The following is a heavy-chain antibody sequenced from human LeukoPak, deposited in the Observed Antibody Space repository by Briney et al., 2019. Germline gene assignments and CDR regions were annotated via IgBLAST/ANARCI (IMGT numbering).Heavy chain of an antibody. CDR1: GYTFTGYY. J-gene: IGHJ6*03. CDR3: ARAVSGGSSFFYMDV. V-gene: IGHV1-2*02. D-gene: IGHD1-26*01. CDR2: INPNSGGT. Sequence: ASVKVSCKASGYTFTGYYMHWVRQAPGQGLEWMGWINPNSGGTNYAQNLQGRVTLTTEKSTNTAYMELRSLRSDDTAIYFCARAVSGGSSFFYMDVWGEGTTVTISS.